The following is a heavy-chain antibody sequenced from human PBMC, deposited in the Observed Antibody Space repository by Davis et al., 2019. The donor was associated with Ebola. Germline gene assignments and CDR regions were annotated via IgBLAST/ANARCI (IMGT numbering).Heavy chain of an antibody. CDR2: ISSNGGST. V-gene: IGHV3-64*01. D-gene: IGHD1-26*01. J-gene: IGHJ4*02. Sequence: GGSLTLSCAASGFTFSSYAMHWVRQAPGKGLEYVPAISSNGGSTYYANSVKGRFTISRDNSKNTLYLQMGSLRAEDMAVYYCARDQMKWELLGYIDYWGQGTLVTVFS. CDR1: GFTFSSYA. CDR3: ARDQMKWELLGYIDY.